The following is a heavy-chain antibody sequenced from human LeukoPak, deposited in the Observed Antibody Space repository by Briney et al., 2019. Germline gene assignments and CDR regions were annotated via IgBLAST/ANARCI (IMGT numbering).Heavy chain of an antibody. CDR2: IYHSGST. D-gene: IGHD6-13*01. CDR3: ARGYSSSWYYFDY. J-gene: IGHJ4*02. V-gene: IGHV4-4*02. CDR1: GGSISSSNW. Sequence: SGTLSLTCAVAGGSISSSNWWSWVRQPPGKGLEWIGEIYHSGSTNYNPSLKSRVTISVDKSKNQFSLKLSSVTAADTAVYYCARGYSSSWYYFDYWGQGTLVTVSS.